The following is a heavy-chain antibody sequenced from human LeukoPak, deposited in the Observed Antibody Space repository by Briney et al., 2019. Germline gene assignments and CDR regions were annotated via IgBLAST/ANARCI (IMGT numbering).Heavy chain of an antibody. CDR3: AKGSSGWYYYFDY. CDR2: ISWNSGSI. V-gene: IGHV3-9*03. J-gene: IGHJ4*02. D-gene: IGHD6-19*01. Sequence: PGGSLRLSCAASGFTFDDYDMHWVRQAPGKGLEWVSGISWNSGSIGYADSVKGRFTISRDNAKNSLYLQMNSLRAEDMALYYCAKGSSGWYYYFDYWGQGTLVTVSS. CDR1: GFTFDDYD.